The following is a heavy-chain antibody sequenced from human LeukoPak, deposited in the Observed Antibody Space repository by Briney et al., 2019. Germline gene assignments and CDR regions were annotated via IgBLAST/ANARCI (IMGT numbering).Heavy chain of an antibody. D-gene: IGHD2-2*01. CDR3: AKDTYCSSTSCFFDY. CDR1: GFTFSSYG. V-gene: IGHV3-30*18. CDR2: ISYDGSKK. J-gene: IGHJ4*02. Sequence: GGSLRLSCAASGFTFSSYGMNWVRQAPGKGLEWVAVISYDGSKKYYADSVKGRFTISRDNSKNTLYLQMNSLRAEDTAVYYCAKDTYCSSTSCFFDYWGQGTLVTVSS.